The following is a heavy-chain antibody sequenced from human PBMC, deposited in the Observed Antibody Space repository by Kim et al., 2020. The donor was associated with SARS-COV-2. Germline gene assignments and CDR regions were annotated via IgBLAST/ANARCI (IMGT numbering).Heavy chain of an antibody. V-gene: IGHV4-31*03. CDR2: IYYSGST. D-gene: IGHD3-3*01. Sequence: SETLSLTCTVSGGSISSGGYYWSWIRQHPGKGLEWIGYIYYSGSTYYNPSLKSRVTISVDTSKNQFSLKLSSVTAVDTAVYYCARAGRRRITIFGVVGAFDIWGQGTMVTVSS. CDR1: GGSISSGGYY. J-gene: IGHJ3*02. CDR3: ARAGRRRITIFGVVGAFDI.